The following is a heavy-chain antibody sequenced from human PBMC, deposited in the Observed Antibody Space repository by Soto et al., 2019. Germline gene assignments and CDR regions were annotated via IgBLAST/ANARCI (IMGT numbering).Heavy chain of an antibody. J-gene: IGHJ5*02. CDR2: MYYSGTT. D-gene: IGHD3-22*01. V-gene: IGHV4-39*01. CDR3: AVVDSTGNWFDP. Sequence: QLQLQESGPGLVKPSETLSLTCTVSGGSISSSYFYWGWLRQPPGKGLDFIGSMYYSGTTYYNPSLKNRITISVDTSKNQFSLKLISVTAAYTAVYYCAVVDSTGNWFDPWGQGALVTVSS. CDR1: GGSISSSYFY.